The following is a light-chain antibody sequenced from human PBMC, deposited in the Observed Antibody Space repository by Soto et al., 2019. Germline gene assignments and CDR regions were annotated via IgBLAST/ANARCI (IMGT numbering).Light chain of an antibody. CDR1: QSVSGR. V-gene: IGKV3-15*01. CDR2: AAS. CDR3: QQYDSWPLT. J-gene: IGKJ4*01. Sequence: EIVMTQSPATLSVSPGERATLSCRPSQSVSGRLAWYQQKRGQVPWLLIHAASTRATGIPARFSGSGSGTEFTLTISSLQSEDFAVYYCQQYDSWPLTFGGGTKVEIK.